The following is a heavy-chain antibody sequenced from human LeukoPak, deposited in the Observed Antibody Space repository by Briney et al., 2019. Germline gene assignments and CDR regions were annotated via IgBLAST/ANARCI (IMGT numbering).Heavy chain of an antibody. Sequence: PGGSLRLSCAASGFTFSSYGMQRVRQAPGKGLEWVAVIWYKGSNKYYADSVKGRFTISRDNSKNTLYMQMNSLRAQDTAVYYCAKEAVDYYDSSVYYPSDYWGQGTLVTVSS. CDR1: GFTFSSYG. CDR3: AKEAVDYYDSSVYYPSDY. V-gene: IGHV3-33*06. D-gene: IGHD3-22*01. J-gene: IGHJ4*02. CDR2: IWYKGSNK.